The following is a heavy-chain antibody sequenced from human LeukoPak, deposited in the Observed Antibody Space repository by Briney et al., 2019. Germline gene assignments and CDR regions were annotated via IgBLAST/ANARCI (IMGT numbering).Heavy chain of an antibody. V-gene: IGHV4-59*01. D-gene: IGHD4-23*01. CDR2: IYYSGST. Sequence: PSETLSLTCTVSGGSISSYHWSWIRQPPGKGLEWIGYIYYSGSTNYNPSLKSRVTTSVDTSKNQFSLRLSSVTAADTAVYYCARGYGGRLGYSDLWGRGTLVTVSS. CDR3: ARGYGGRLGYSDL. J-gene: IGHJ2*01. CDR1: GGSISSYH.